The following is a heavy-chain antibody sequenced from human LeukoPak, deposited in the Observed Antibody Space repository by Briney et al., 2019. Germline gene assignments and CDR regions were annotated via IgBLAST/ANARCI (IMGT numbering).Heavy chain of an antibody. CDR1: GGTFSSYA. CDR3: ARDRMGYCSGGSCWNFDY. CDR2: LISIFGTA. D-gene: IGHD2-15*01. Sequence: SLKVSCKASGGTFSSYAISWVRQAPGQGLDWMGGLISIFGTAHYAQKFQGRVTITTDESTSTAYMELSSLRSEDTAVYYCARDRMGYCSGGSCWNFDYWGQGTLVTVSS. V-gene: IGHV1-69*05. J-gene: IGHJ4*02.